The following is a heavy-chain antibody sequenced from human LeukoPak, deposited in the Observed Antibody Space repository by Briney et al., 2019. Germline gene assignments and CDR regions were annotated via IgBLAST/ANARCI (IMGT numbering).Heavy chain of an antibody. V-gene: IGHV3-33*08. J-gene: IGHJ4*02. CDR3: ARGPMVRGVIYYFDY. D-gene: IGHD3-10*01. CDR1: GFTFSSYW. CDR2: IWSDGSNK. Sequence: GGSLRLSCAASGFTFSSYWMHWVRQAPGKGLEWVAVIWSDGSNKYYADSVKGRFTISRDNSKNTLYLQMNSLRAEDTAVYYCARGPMVRGVIYYFDYWGQGTLVTVSS.